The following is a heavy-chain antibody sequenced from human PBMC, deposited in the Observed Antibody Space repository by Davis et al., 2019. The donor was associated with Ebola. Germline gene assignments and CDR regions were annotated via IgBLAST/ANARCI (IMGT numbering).Heavy chain of an antibody. J-gene: IGHJ6*02. CDR1: GGTFSSYA. CDR2: IIPIFGTA. D-gene: IGHD2-8*02. CDR3: ARGGVDRDYYYGMDV. Sequence: SVKVSCKASGGTFSSYAISWVRQAPGQGLEWMGGIIPIFGTANYAQKFQGRVTITADESTSTAYMELSSLRSEDTAVYYCARGGVDRDYYYGMDVWGQGTTVTVSS. V-gene: IGHV1-69*13.